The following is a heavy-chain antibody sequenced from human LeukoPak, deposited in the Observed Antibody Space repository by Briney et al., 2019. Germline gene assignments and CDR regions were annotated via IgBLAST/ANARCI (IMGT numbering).Heavy chain of an antibody. V-gene: IGHV3-66*02. D-gene: IGHD1-7*01. Sequence: GGSLRLSCAASGFTVSSNYMNWVRQAPGKGLEWVSVIYLGGTTYYAESVKGRFTISGDISKNTLFLQMNSLRPEDTAVYYCARGNFGQYYFDYWGQGTLVTVSS. CDR2: IYLGGTT. CDR1: GFTVSSNY. J-gene: IGHJ4*02. CDR3: ARGNFGQYYFDY.